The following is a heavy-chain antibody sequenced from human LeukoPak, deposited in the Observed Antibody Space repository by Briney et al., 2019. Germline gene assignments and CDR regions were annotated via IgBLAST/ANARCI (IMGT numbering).Heavy chain of an antibody. CDR3: ARDLTDYGDLLDY. CDR2: ISSSSGYI. J-gene: IGHJ4*02. Sequence: PGGSLRLSCAASGFTFSSYTMNWVRQAPGKGLEWVSSISSSSGYIYYADSVKGRFTISRDNAKNSLYLQMNSLRAEDTAVYYCARDLTDYGDLLDYWGEGTLATVSS. V-gene: IGHV3-21*01. CDR1: GFTFSSYT. D-gene: IGHD4-17*01.